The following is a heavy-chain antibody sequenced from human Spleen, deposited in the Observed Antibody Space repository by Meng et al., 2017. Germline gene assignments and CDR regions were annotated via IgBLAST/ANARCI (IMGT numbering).Heavy chain of an antibody. V-gene: IGHV1-18*01. D-gene: IGHD3-10*01. Sequence: ASVKVSCKASGYTFPSYGIIWVRQAPGQGLEWMGCINPYNGNTDYPQRLQGRVTMTTDTSTSTAYMGLRSLRSDDTAVYYCARDRSSPGRPSAGSGSYYNVWYFDLWGPGTLVTVSS. CDR1: GYTFPSYG. CDR2: INPYNGNT. CDR3: ARDRSSPGRPSAGSGSYYNVWYFDL. J-gene: IGHJ2*01.